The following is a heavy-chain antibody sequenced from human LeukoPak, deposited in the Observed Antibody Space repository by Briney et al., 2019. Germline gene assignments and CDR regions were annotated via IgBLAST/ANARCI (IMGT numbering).Heavy chain of an antibody. V-gene: IGHV3-23*01. CDR1: GFTFSSYA. J-gene: IGHJ4*02. Sequence: SGGSLRLSCAASGFTFSSYAMSWVRQAPGKGLEWVSAISGSGGSTYYADSVKGRFTISRDNSKNTLYLQMNSLRAEDTAVYYCAKVGFGYRWDGGVDYWGQGTLVTVSS. CDR2: ISGSGGST. D-gene: IGHD5-18*01. CDR3: AKVGFGYRWDGGVDY.